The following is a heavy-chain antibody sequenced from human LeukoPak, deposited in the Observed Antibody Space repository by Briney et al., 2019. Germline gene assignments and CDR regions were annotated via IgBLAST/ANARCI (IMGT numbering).Heavy chain of an antibody. V-gene: IGHV3-48*04. CDR2: ISSSSSTI. CDR3: AGSWDYFDY. CDR1: GFTFSSYS. Sequence: GGSLRLSCAASGFTFSSYSMNWVRQAPGKGLEWVSYISSSSSTIYYADSVKGRFTISRDNAKNSLYLQMNSLRAEDTAVYYCAGSWDYFDYWGQGTLVTVSS. J-gene: IGHJ4*02. D-gene: IGHD6-13*01.